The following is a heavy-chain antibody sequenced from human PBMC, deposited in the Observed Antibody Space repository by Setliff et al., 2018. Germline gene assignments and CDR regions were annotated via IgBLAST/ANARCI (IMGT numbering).Heavy chain of an antibody. D-gene: IGHD2-2*01. V-gene: IGHV4-39*01. CDR1: GGSISSISYY. CDR2: VYDSGTT. CDR3: ASCRYQVPYDY. Sequence: SETLSLTYTVPGGSISSISYYWGWIRQPPGKGLEWIGTVYDSGTTYYNPSLKSRVTIFVDTSKNQFSLNLNSVTAADTGVYYCASCRYQVPYDYWGQGILVTVSS. J-gene: IGHJ4*02.